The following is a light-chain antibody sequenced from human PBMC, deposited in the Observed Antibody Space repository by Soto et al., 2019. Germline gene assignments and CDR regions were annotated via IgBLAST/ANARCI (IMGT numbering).Light chain of an antibody. V-gene: IGKV1-5*01. CDR3: QPYSTYPWT. Sequence: DLQITQYPSTLSASVGDRFTITRMASQSISGWLAWYQQKPGKAPKLLIYDVSNLESGVPLRFSGSGSGTEFTLTISSLQPDDFATYYCQPYSTYPWTVGPGTQVEIK. J-gene: IGKJ1*01. CDR1: QSISGW. CDR2: DVS.